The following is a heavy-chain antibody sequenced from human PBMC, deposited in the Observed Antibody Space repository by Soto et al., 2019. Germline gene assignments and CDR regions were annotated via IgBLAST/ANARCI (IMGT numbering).Heavy chain of an antibody. D-gene: IGHD3-10*01. Sequence: PSETLSLTCTVSGGSISSSSYYWGWIRQPPGKGLEWIGSIYYSGSTYYNPSLKSRVTISVDTSKNQFSLKLSSVTAADTAVYYCAKQSGSYSLYFDYWGQGTLVTVSS. CDR3: AKQSGSYSLYFDY. CDR2: IYYSGST. V-gene: IGHV4-39*01. J-gene: IGHJ4*02. CDR1: GGSISSSSYY.